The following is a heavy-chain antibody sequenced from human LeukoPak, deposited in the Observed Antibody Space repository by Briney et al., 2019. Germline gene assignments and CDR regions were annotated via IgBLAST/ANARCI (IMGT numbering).Heavy chain of an antibody. Sequence: SETLSLTCTVSGGSISSSSYYWGWIRQPPGKGLEWIGSIYYSGSTYYNPSLKSRVTISVDTSKNQFSLKLNSVTAADTAIYYCARDGRAGSLFAYWGQGTLVTVSS. J-gene: IGHJ4*02. CDR3: ARDGRAGSLFAY. CDR1: GGSISSSSYY. D-gene: IGHD6-19*01. V-gene: IGHV4-39*07. CDR2: IYYSGST.